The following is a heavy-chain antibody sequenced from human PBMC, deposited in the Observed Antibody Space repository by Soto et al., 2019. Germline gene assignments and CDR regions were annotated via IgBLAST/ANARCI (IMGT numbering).Heavy chain of an antibody. V-gene: IGHV3-30*18. D-gene: IGHD6-13*01. J-gene: IGHJ6*02. CDR3: AKGQGQQLVPLGMDV. CDR1: GFTFSSYD. CDR2: ISYDGSNK. Sequence: PGGSLRLSCAASGFTFSSYDMHWVRQSPGKGLEWVAVISYDGSNKYYADSVKGRFTISRDNSKNTLYLQMNSLRAEDTAVYYCAKGQGQQLVPLGMDVWGQGTTVTVSS.